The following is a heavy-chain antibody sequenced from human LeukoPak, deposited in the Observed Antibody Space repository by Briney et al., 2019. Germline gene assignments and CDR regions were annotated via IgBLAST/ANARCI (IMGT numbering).Heavy chain of an antibody. CDR3: ARGAPGSYCSGGSCPYFDY. J-gene: IGHJ4*02. CDR1: PYTLISYD. D-gene: IGHD2-15*01. Sequence: ASVTDSCMASPYTLISYDINWVRQPTGQGRERMGWINPKSGNTGNAQKFPGSVTMTRTTSISTANMELSSLRSEDTAVYYCARGAPGSYCSGGSCPYFDYWGQGTLISVSS. CDR2: INPKSGNT. V-gene: IGHV1-8*01.